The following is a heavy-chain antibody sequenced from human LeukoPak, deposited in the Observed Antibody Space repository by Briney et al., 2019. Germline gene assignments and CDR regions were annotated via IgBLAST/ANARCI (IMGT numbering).Heavy chain of an antibody. CDR2: ISGSGGTA. Sequence: GGSLRLSCGGSGFNFRSSAMNWVRQAPGKGLEWVSTISGSGGTAYYADSVKGRFTISRDNSMNTLYLQMNSLRAEDTAVYYCAKAGSTPMVSWFDPWGQGTLVTVSS. CDR3: AKAGSTPMVSWFDP. CDR1: GFNFRSSA. V-gene: IGHV3-23*01. J-gene: IGHJ5*02. D-gene: IGHD5-18*01.